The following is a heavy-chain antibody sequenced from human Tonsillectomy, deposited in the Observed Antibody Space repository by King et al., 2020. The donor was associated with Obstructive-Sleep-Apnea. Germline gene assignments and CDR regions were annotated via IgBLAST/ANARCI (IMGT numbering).Heavy chain of an antibody. Sequence: VQLVGSGGGVGQPGRSLRLSCENSGFTFSTYAFHRVRQAPGKGPEWVAVILYDGFNKHYTESGKGRFTNSRDKSKNTLYLQMNSLRADDTAVYYCARQYYYESNDWYYFDNWGQGTLVTVSS. V-gene: IGHV3-30*04. CDR2: ILYDGFNK. CDR1: GFTFSTYA. J-gene: IGHJ4*02. CDR3: ARQYYYESNDWYYFDN. D-gene: IGHD3-22*01.